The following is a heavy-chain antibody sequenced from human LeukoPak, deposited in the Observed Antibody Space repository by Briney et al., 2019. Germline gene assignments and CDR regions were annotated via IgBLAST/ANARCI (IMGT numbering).Heavy chain of an antibody. V-gene: IGHV4-31*03. Sequence: SETLSLTCTVSGGSISSGGYYWSWIRQHPGKGLEWIGYVYYSGSTNYNPSLKSRVTISVDTSKNQFSLKLSSVTAADTAVYYCARVRRGTRGFDYWGQGTLVTVSS. J-gene: IGHJ4*02. CDR3: ARVRRGTRGFDY. D-gene: IGHD3-16*01. CDR1: GGSISSGGYY. CDR2: VYYSGST.